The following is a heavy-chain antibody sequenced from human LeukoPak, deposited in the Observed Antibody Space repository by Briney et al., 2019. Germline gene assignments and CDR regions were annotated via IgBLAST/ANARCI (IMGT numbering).Heavy chain of an antibody. V-gene: IGHV1-69*05. CDR3: ARGRGYYYDSSGYYSPGYY. Sequence: GASVKVSCKASGGTFSSYAISWVRQAPGQGLEWMGGIIPIFGTANYAQKFQGRVTMTRNTSISTAYMELSSLRSEDTAVYYCARGRGYYYDSSGYYSPGYYWGQGTLVTVSS. CDR1: GGTFSSYA. CDR2: IIPIFGTA. J-gene: IGHJ4*02. D-gene: IGHD3-22*01.